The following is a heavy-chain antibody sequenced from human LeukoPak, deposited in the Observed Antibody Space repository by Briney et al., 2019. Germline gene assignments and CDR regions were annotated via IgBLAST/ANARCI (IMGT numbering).Heavy chain of an antibody. CDR1: GFTFSSYG. CDR3: AKELYGDYFPGGLNYYYYGMDV. J-gene: IGHJ6*02. CDR2: ISYDGSNK. Sequence: TGGSLRLSCAASGFTFSSYGMHWVRQAPGNGLEWLAVISYDGSNKYYADSVKGRFTISRDNSKNTLYLQMNSLRAEDTAVYYCAKELYGDYFPGGLNYYYYGMDVWGQGTTVTVSS. D-gene: IGHD4-17*01. V-gene: IGHV3-30*18.